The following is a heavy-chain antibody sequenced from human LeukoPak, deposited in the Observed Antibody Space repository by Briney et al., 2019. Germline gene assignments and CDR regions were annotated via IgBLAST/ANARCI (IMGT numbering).Heavy chain of an antibody. Sequence: SETLPLTCAVSGGSISSYYWTWIRQPAGKGLEWVGRIYTDGRTWFNPSLKSRLTMSIDTSRNQFSLRLRSVTAADTAVYYCARYYVEDYYYYMDVWGKGTTVTVSS. D-gene: IGHD3-3*01. CDR1: GGSISSYY. V-gene: IGHV4-4*07. J-gene: IGHJ6*03. CDR3: ARYYVEDYYYYMDV. CDR2: IYTDGRT.